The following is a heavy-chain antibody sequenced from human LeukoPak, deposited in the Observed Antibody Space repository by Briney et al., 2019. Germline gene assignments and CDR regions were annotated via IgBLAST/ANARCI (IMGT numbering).Heavy chain of an antibody. CDR1: GFTFSSYA. V-gene: IGHV3-23*01. Sequence: GGSLRLSCAASGFTFSSYAMSWVRQAPGKGLEWVSTISGSGGSTSYADSVKGRFTISRDNSKNTLYLQMNSLRAEDTAVYYCARDPPRQRGESYPDYWGQGTLVTVSS. J-gene: IGHJ4*02. CDR2: ISGSGGST. D-gene: IGHD3-10*01. CDR3: ARDPPRQRGESYPDY.